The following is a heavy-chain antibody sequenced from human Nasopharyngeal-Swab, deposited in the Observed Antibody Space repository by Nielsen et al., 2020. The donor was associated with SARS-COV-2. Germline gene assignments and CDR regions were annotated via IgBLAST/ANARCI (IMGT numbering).Heavy chain of an antibody. CDR1: GGSFSGYY. CDR3: AREDTAMGEIFDY. D-gene: IGHD5-18*01. CDR2: INHSGNT. J-gene: IGHJ4*02. V-gene: IGHV4-34*01. Sequence: SETLSLTCAVYGGSFSGYYWSWIRQPPGKGLEWIGEINHSGNTNYNPSLKSRVTISVDTSKNQFSLKLSSVTAADTAVYYCAREDTAMGEIFDYWGQGTLVTVSS.